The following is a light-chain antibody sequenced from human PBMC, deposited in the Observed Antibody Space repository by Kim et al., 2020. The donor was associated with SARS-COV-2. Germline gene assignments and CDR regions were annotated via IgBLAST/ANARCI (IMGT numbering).Light chain of an antibody. J-gene: IGLJ2*01. V-gene: IGLV3-1*01. CDR2: QDA. Sequence: SYELTQPPSVSVSPGQTASITCSGDKLGDRYVCWYQQKPGQSPALVIYQDAKRPSGIPERISGSNSGNTATLTISGTQPMDEADYYCQAWDSSTVVFGGG. CDR1: KLGDRY. CDR3: QAWDSSTVV.